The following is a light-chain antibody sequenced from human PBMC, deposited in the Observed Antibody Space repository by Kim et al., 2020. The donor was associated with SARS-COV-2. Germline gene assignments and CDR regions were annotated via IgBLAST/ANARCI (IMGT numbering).Light chain of an antibody. CDR3: QQYYSPPLT. CDR2: WAS. CDR1: QSVLFSSNDKNY. V-gene: IGKV4-1*01. Sequence: DIVMTQSPDSLAVSLGERVTINCKSSQSVLFSSNDKNYLAWYQQKPGQPPKLVIYWASTRESGVPDRFSGSGSGTDFTLTISSLQAEDVAVYYCQQYYSPPLTFGGGTKVDIK. J-gene: IGKJ4*01.